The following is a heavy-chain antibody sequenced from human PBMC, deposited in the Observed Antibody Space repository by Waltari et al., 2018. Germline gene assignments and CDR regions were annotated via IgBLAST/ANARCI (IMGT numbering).Heavy chain of an antibody. J-gene: IGHJ4*02. CDR3: AKAERYYDHYFDY. V-gene: IGHV3-30*18. CDR2: ISYDGSNK. Sequence: QVQLVESGGGVVQPGRSLRLSCAASGFTFSSYGMPWVRQAPGKGLEWVAVISYDGSNKYYADSVKGRFTISRDNSKNTLYLQMNSLRAEDTAVYYCAKAERYYDHYFDYWGQGTLVTVSS. D-gene: IGHD3-3*01. CDR1: GFTFSSYG.